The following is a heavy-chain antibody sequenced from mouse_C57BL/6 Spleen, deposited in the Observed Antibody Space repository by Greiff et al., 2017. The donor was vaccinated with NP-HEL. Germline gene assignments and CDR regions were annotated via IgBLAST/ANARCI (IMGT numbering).Heavy chain of an antibody. Sequence: VQLQQSGAELVKPGASVKISCKASGYAFSSYWMNWVKQRPGKGLEWIGQIYPGDGDTNYNGKFKGKATLTADKSSSTAYMQLSSLTSEDSAVYFCARYPPYGSSWDYAMDYWGQGTSVTVSS. CDR1: GYAFSSYW. J-gene: IGHJ4*01. D-gene: IGHD1-1*01. CDR2: IYPGDGDT. V-gene: IGHV1-80*01. CDR3: ARYPPYGSSWDYAMDY.